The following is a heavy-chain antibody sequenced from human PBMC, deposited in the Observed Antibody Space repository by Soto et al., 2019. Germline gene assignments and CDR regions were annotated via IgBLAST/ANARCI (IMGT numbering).Heavy chain of an antibody. D-gene: IGHD3-22*01. V-gene: IGHV5-10-1*01. CDR3: ARRDYYDSSGYYNWFDP. CDR2: IDPSDSYT. J-gene: IGHJ5*02. CDR1: GYSFTSYW. Sequence: PGESLKISCKGSGYSFTSYWISWVRQMPGKGLEWMGRIDPSDSYTNYSPSFQGHVTISADKSISTAYLQWSSLKASDTAMYYCARRDYYDSSGYYNWFDPRGQGTLVTVSS.